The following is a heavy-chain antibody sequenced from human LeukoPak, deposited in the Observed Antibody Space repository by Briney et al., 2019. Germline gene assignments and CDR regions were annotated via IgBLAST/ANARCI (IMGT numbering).Heavy chain of an antibody. CDR2: IRCDGSNK. Sequence: GGSLRLSCAASGFTFSSYGMHWVRQAPGKGLEWVAFIRCDGSNKYYADSVKGRFTISRDNSKNTLYLQMNSLRAEDTAVYYCAKGLAAAGNYWGQGTLVTVSS. J-gene: IGHJ4*02. D-gene: IGHD6-13*01. V-gene: IGHV3-30*02. CDR1: GFTFSSYG. CDR3: AKGLAAAGNY.